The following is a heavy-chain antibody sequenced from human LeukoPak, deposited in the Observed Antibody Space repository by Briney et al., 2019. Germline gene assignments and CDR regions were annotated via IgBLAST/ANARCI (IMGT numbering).Heavy chain of an antibody. J-gene: IGHJ4*02. CDR2: IYHSGST. CDR3: ARAHFDYYDSSGYYYKVYYFDY. D-gene: IGHD3-22*01. Sequence: PSETLSLTCAVSGGSISSGGYSWSWIRQPPGKGLEWIGCIYHSGSTYYNPSLKSRVTISVDRSKNQFSLKLSSVTAADTAVYYCARAHFDYYDSSGYYYKVYYFDYWGQGTLVTVSS. V-gene: IGHV4-30-2*01. CDR1: GGSISSGGYS.